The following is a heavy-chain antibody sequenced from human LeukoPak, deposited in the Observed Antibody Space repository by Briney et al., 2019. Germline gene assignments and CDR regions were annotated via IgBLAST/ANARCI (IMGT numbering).Heavy chain of an antibody. CDR1: GFTFSDYY. V-gene: IGHV3-11*01. J-gene: IGHJ4*02. CDR3: ARDSYYYDSSGWSPDY. D-gene: IGHD3-22*01. CDR2: ISSSGSTI. Sequence: GGSLRLSCAASGFTFSDYYMSWIRQAPGKGLEWVSYISSSGSTIYYADSVKGRFTISRDNAKNSLYLQMNSLRAEDTAVYYCARDSYYYDSSGWSPDYWGQGTLVTVSS.